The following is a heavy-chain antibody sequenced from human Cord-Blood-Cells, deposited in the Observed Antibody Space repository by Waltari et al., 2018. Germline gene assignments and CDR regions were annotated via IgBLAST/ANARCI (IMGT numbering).Heavy chain of an antibody. Sequence: EVQLVESGGGLVQPGGSLRLSCAASGFTFSDHYMDWVRQAPGKGLEWVGRTRNKANSYTTEYAASVKGRFTISREDSKNSLYLQMNSLKTEDTAVYYCARDLDYWGQGTLVTVSS. CDR3: ARDLDY. J-gene: IGHJ4*02. CDR1: GFTFSDHY. CDR2: TRNKANSYTT. V-gene: IGHV3-72*01.